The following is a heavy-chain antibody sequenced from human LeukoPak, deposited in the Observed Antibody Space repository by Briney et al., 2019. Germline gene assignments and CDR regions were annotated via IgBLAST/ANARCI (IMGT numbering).Heavy chain of an antibody. CDR3: ARTYDSSGYLYYYYYMDV. Sequence: SETLSLTCAVYGGSFSGYYWSWIRQPPGKGLEWIWEINHSGSTNYNPSLKSRVTISVATSKHQFSLQLSSVAAAATAVYYSARTYDSSGYLYYYYYMDVWGTGTTVTISS. J-gene: IGHJ6*03. CDR1: GGSFSGYY. CDR2: INHSGST. D-gene: IGHD3-22*01. V-gene: IGHV4-34*01.